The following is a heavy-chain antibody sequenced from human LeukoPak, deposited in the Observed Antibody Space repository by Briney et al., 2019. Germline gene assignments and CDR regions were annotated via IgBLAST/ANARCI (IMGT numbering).Heavy chain of an antibody. Sequence: SETLSLTCAVYGGSFSDYYWTWIRQPPGKGLEWIGEINHRGSTHYNPSLKSRVTISVDTSKKQFSLKLSSVTAADTAVYYCARELWTDDCTNGVCYSKYYYYYYGMDVWGQGTTVTVSS. CDR2: INHRGST. D-gene: IGHD2-8*01. CDR1: GGSFSDYY. V-gene: IGHV4-34*01. J-gene: IGHJ6*02. CDR3: ARELWTDDCTNGVCYSKYYYYYYGMDV.